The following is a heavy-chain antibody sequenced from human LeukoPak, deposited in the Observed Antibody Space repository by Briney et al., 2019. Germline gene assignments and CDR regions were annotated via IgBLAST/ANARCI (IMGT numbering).Heavy chain of an antibody. CDR2: THYSGNT. D-gene: IGHD5-12*01. Sequence: SETLSLTCAVSGGSISSFYWNWIRQPPGKGLEWTGYTHYSGNTDYNPSLKSRVTISVDTSKNQCSLKLNSVTAADTAVYYCARGGYDYGYYFDSWGQGTLVTVSS. CDR1: GGSISSFY. V-gene: IGHV4-59*01. CDR3: ARGGYDYGYYFDS. J-gene: IGHJ4*02.